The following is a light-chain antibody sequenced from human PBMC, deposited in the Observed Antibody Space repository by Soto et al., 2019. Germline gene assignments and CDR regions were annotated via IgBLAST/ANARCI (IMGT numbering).Light chain of an antibody. Sequence: EIVLTQSPGTLSLSPGERATLSCRASQSVSSSYLAWYQQKPGQAPRLLIYGASSRATGIPDRFSGSGSGTDFTLTISRLEPEDFAVYYCQQYGSSRRTFRQVTKVDIK. V-gene: IGKV3-20*01. CDR3: QQYGSSRRT. J-gene: IGKJ1*01. CDR1: QSVSSSY. CDR2: GAS.